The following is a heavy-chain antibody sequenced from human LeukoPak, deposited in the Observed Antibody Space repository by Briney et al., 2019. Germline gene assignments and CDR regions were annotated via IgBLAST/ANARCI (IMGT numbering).Heavy chain of an antibody. CDR1: GYTFTSYG. CDR2: ISAYSGNT. V-gene: IGHV1-18*01. J-gene: IGHJ3*02. CDR3: ARDLPYYGSGSYYKGDAFDI. D-gene: IGHD3-10*01. Sequence: ASVKVSCKASGYTFTSYGISWVRQAPGQGLEWMGWISAYSGNTNYAPKLQGRVTMTTDTSTSTAYMELRSLRSDDTAVYYCARDLPYYGSGSYYKGDAFDIWGQGTMVTVSS.